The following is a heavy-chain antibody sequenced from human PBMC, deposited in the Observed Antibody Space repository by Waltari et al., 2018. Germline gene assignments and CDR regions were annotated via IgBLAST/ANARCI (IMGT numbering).Heavy chain of an antibody. J-gene: IGHJ4*02. CDR3: ARDQDYYGSGRGKFDY. CDR1: GYTFTAYY. D-gene: IGHD3-10*01. V-gene: IGHV1-2*02. Sequence: QVQLVQSGAEVKKPGASVKVSCQASGYTFTAYYMPWVRQAPGQGLEWMGWINPNSGGTNYAQKFQGRVTMTRDTSISTAYMELSRLRSDDTAVYYCARDQDYYGSGRGKFDYWGQGTLVTVSS. CDR2: INPNSGGT.